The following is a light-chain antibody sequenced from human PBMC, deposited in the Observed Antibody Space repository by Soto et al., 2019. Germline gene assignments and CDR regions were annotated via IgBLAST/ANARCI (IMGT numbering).Light chain of an antibody. Sequence: QSVLTQPPSASGTPGQRVTISCSGSSSNIGSNPVSWYQQLPGTPPKSLIYSDNQRPSGVPDRISGSRSGTSASLAISGLQSEDEAEYYCAAWDDSLRGRVFGGGTKLTVL. J-gene: IGLJ2*01. CDR3: AAWDDSLRGRV. CDR1: SSNIGSNP. CDR2: SDN. V-gene: IGLV1-44*01.